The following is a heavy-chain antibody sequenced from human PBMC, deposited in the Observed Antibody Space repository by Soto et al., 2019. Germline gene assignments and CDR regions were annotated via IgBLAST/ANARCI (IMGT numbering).Heavy chain of an antibody. CDR2: IYGSGRGI. D-gene: IGHD2-21*01. Sequence: GGSLRLSCTASGLPHSSFAMMWVRQAPGKGLECVSGIYGSGRGIEYADSVKGRFTISRDNSKNTVYLQMTDLRADDTAIYYCAKDAVYNDGLWLMDHWGQGTQVTVSS. V-gene: IGHV3-23*05. CDR3: AKDAVYNDGLWLMDH. CDR1: GLPHSSFA. J-gene: IGHJ4*02.